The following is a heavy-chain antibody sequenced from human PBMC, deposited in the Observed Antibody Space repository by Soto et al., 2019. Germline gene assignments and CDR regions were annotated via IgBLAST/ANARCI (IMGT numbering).Heavy chain of an antibody. CDR2: IRSKAYGGTT. V-gene: IGHV3-49*04. J-gene: IGHJ4*02. CDR1: GFTFGDYA. D-gene: IGHD3-16*01. CDR3: TRVLDYVWGYYFDY. Sequence: LRLSCTASGFTFGDYAMSWVRQAPGKGLEWVGFIRSKAYGGTTEYAASVKGRFTISRDDSKSIAYLQMNSPKTEDTAVYYCTRVLDYVWGYYFDYWGQGTLVTVSS.